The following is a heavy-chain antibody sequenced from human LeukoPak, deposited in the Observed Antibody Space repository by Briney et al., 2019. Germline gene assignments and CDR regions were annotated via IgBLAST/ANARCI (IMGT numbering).Heavy chain of an antibody. Sequence: PSETLSLTCTVSGGSISSGGYYWSWIRQHPGKGLEWIGYIYYSGSTYYNPSLKSRVTMSVDTSKNQFSLKLSSVTAADTAVYYCARGRAVGSSRSNWFDPWGQGTLVTVSS. CDR1: GGSISSGGYY. CDR3: ARGRAVGSSRSNWFDP. V-gene: IGHV4-31*03. D-gene: IGHD6-13*01. J-gene: IGHJ5*02. CDR2: IYYSGST.